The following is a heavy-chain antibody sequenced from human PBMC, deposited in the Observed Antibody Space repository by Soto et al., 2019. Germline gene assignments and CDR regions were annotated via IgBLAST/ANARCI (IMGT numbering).Heavy chain of an antibody. CDR3: ARRKYCPSTTCFDY. CDR2: ISYDGRNK. Sequence: VGFLKLSCAASGFTFSRHSRHWVRQAPGKRLERVASISYDGRNKYYAASVKGRFTISRDNSKNTLFLQMSSLRAEDTGVYYCARRKYCPSTTCFDYWGQGTLVTVSS. CDR1: GFTFSRHS. V-gene: IGHV3-30*14. D-gene: IGHD2-2*01. J-gene: IGHJ4*02.